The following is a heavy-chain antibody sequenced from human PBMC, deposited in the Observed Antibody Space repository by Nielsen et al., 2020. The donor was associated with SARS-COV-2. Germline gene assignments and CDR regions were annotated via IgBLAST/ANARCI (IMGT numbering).Heavy chain of an antibody. J-gene: IGHJ6*02. CDR2: ISSSSYI. CDR1: GFTFSSYS. Sequence: GESLKISCAASGFTFSSYSMNWVRQAPGKGLEWVSSISSSSYIYYADSVKGRFTISRDNAKNSLYLQMNSLRAEGTAVYYCAKDRPYGMDVWGQGTTVTVSS. V-gene: IGHV3-21*01. CDR3: AKDRPYGMDV.